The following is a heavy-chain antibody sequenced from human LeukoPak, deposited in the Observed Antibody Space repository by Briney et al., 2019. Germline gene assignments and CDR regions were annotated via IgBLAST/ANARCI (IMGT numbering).Heavy chain of an antibody. CDR3: ARDGSAGTPVGGYYYYMDV. V-gene: IGHV1-69*05. J-gene: IGHJ6*03. CDR2: IIPIFGTA. CDR1: GGTFSSYA. D-gene: IGHD1-1*01. Sequence: SVKVSCKASGGTFSSYAISWVRQAPGQGLEWMGGIIPIFGTANYAQKFQGRVTITTDESTSTAYMELSSLRSEDTAVYYCARDGSAGTPVGGYYYYMDVWGKGTTVNVSS.